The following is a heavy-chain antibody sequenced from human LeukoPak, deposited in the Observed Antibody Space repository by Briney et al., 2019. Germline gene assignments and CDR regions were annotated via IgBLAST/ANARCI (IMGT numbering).Heavy chain of an antibody. CDR3: ARDTCCSGGSCYSWHY. V-gene: IGHV1-18*01. D-gene: IGHD2-15*01. CDR1: GYTFTSYG. J-gene: IGHJ4*02. Sequence: ASVKVSCKASGYTFTSYGISWVRQAPGQGLEWMGWISAYNGNTNYAQKLQGRVTMTTDTSTSTAYMELRSLRSDDTAVYYCARDTCCSGGSCYSWHYWGQGTLVTVSS. CDR2: ISAYNGNT.